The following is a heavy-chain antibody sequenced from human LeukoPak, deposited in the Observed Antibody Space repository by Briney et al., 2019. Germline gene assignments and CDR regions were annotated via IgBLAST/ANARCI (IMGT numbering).Heavy chain of an antibody. D-gene: IGHD3-10*01. V-gene: IGHV1-2*02. CDR2: INPNSGGT. J-gene: IGHJ5*02. CDR1: GYTFTGYY. Sequence: ASVKVSCKASGYTFTGYYMHWVRQAPGQGLEWMGWINPNSGGTNYAQKFQGRVTMTRDTSISTAYMELSRLRSDDTAVYYCTRRYYYGSGRSGFDPWGQGTLVTVSS. CDR3: TRRYYYGSGRSGFDP.